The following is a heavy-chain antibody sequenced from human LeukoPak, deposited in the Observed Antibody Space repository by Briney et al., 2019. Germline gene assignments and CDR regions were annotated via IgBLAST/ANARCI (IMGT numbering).Heavy chain of an antibody. CDR2: IYHSGST. CDR1: GYSISGGYY. V-gene: IGHV4-38-2*02. D-gene: IGHD5-24*01. CDR3: ARVKGWPPGWFDP. J-gene: IGHJ5*02. Sequence: SETLSLTCTVSGYSISGGYYWGWIRQPPGKGMEWIGSIYHSGSTYYNSSLKSRVTISVDTSKNQFSLKLSSVTAADTAVYYCARVKGWPPGWFDPWGQGTLVTVSS.